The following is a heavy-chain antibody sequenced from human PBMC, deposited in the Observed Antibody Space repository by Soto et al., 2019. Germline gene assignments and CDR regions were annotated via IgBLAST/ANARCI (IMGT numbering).Heavy chain of an antibody. CDR2: ISWDGKTS. CDR3: AKPVRGIAGANYDS. CDR1: GFTLDKFA. J-gene: IGHJ4*02. V-gene: IGHV3-43*01. D-gene: IGHD3-16*01. Sequence: GWSPRLSCADSGFTLDKFAMIWVRQAPGKGLEWVSVISWDGKTSYYAASVRGRFTISRDNSKNFLYLYMIGLRPEDTALYYCAKPVRGIAGANYDSRGQGALVTVSS.